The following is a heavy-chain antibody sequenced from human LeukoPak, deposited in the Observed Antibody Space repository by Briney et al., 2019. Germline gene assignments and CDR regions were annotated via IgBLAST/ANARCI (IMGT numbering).Heavy chain of an antibody. D-gene: IGHD2-15*01. J-gene: IGHJ4*02. CDR2: ISDSGGST. CDR3: VRGTPGDY. Sequence: PGGSLRLSCAASGFTFSSYVMSWVRQAPGKGLGWVSVISDSGGSTYYADSVKGRFTVSRDNAKNTLYLQMNSLRVEDTAVYYCVRGTPGDYWGQGTLVTVSS. CDR1: GFTFSSYV. V-gene: IGHV3-23*01.